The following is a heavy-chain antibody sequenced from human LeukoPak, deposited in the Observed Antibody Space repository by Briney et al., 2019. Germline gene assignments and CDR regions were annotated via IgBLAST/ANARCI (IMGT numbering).Heavy chain of an antibody. V-gene: IGHV3-7*01. Sequence: GGSLRLPCAVSGFSVSGYWMTWVRQAPGKGLEWVANIKQDGSEKDYVDSVKGRFTISRDNAENSLFLQMNSLRVEDTAVYYCAREWQGGIAAAGTRIEGDYWGQGTLVAVSS. CDR3: AREWQGGIAAAGTRIEGDY. J-gene: IGHJ4*02. D-gene: IGHD6-13*01. CDR2: IKQDGSEK. CDR1: GFSVSGYW.